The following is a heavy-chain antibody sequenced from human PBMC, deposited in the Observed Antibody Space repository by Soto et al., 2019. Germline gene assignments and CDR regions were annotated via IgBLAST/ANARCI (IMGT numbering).Heavy chain of an antibody. Sequence: PGGSLXLSWAASGFPFSSCGMHWFRQAPGKGLEWVAVIWYDGSNKYYADSVKGRFTISRDNSKNTLYLQMNSLRAEDTAVYYCARDPDSYYYDSSGDAEKYYYGMDVWGQGTTVTVAS. CDR1: GFPFSSCG. CDR2: IWYDGSNK. J-gene: IGHJ6*02. V-gene: IGHV3-33*01. CDR3: ARDPDSYYYDSSGDAEKYYYGMDV. D-gene: IGHD3-22*01.